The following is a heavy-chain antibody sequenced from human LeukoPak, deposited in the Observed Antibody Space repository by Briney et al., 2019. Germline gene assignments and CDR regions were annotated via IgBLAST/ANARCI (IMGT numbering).Heavy chain of an antibody. CDR1: GYTFTSYY. J-gene: IGHJ4*02. CDR2: INPSGGST. CDR3: ASLTEPRGAFDY. D-gene: IGHD1-20*01. V-gene: IGHV1-46*01. Sequence: ASVKVSCKASGYTFTSYYMHWVRQAPGQGLELMGIINPSGGSTSYAQKLQGRVTMTRDMSTSTVYMELSSLRSEDTAVYYCASLTEPRGAFDYWGQGTLVTVSS.